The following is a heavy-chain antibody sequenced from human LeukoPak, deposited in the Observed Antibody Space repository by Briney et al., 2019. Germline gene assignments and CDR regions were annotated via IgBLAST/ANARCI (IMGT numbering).Heavy chain of an antibody. V-gene: IGHV3-7*03. CDR3: TTDWGRGGIVVVPAVYRGDY. D-gene: IGHD2-2*01. CDR2: IKQDGSEK. J-gene: IGHJ4*02. CDR1: GFTFSNYW. Sequence: GGSLRLSCAASGFTFSNYWMTWVRQAPGKGLEWVATIKQDGSEKYYVDSVKGRFTISRDNAKNSLYLQMNSLKTEDTAVYYCTTDWGRGGIVVVPAVYRGDYWGQGTLVTVSS.